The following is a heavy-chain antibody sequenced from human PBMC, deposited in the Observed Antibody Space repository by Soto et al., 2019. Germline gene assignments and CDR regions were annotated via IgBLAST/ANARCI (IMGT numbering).Heavy chain of an antibody. Sequence: EVQLVESGGGLVKPGGSLRLSCAASGFTLSTYSMNWVRQAPGKGLEWVSYITTGSNYMYYAHSVKGRFTISRDDAKNSLFLQMNSLRAEDTAVYYCARVKPPGYSGIYDGFDIWGQGTMVTVSS. J-gene: IGHJ3*02. CDR2: ITTGSNYM. V-gene: IGHV3-21*01. D-gene: IGHD5-12*01. CDR1: GFTLSTYS. CDR3: ARVKPPGYSGIYDGFDI.